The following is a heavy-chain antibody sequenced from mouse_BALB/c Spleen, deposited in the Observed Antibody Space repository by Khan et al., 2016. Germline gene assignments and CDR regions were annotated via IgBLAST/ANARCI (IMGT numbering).Heavy chain of an antibody. J-gene: IGHJ2*01. Sequence: QVQLQQSGAELAKPGASVKMSCKASGYTFTSYWMHWVQQRPGQGLEWIGYINPSTGYTEYNQKFKDQATFTADKSSSTAYMQLSSLTSEDSAVYYCACYGNYDYWGQGTTLTVAS. CDR1: GYTFTSYW. D-gene: IGHD2-1*01. V-gene: IGHV1-7*01. CDR3: ACYGNYDY. CDR2: INPSTGYT.